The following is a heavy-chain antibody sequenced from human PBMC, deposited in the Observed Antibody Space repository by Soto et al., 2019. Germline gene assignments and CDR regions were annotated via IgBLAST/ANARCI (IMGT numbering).Heavy chain of an antibody. J-gene: IGHJ6*02. CDR3: ARGRVCSSTSCYYYGMDV. CDR2: IYYSGST. V-gene: IGHV4-30-4*01. D-gene: IGHD2-2*01. CDR1: GGSISSGDYY. Sequence: QVQLQESGPGLVKPSQTLSLTCTVSGGSISSGDYYWSWIRHPPGKGLEWIGYIYYSGSTYYNPSLRSRVTIAVDTSKNQFSLKLSSVTAADTAVYYCARGRVCSSTSCYYYGMDVWGQGTTVTVSS.